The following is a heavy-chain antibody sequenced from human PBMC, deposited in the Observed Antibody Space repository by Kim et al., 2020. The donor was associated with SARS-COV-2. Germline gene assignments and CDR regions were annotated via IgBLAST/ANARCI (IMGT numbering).Heavy chain of an antibody. CDR1: GFTFSSYG. V-gene: IGHV3-30*18. D-gene: IGHD3-3*01. Sequence: GSLRLSCAASGFTFSSYGMHWVRQAPGKGLEWVAVISYDGSNKYYADSVKGRFTISRDNSKNTLYLQMNSLRAEDTAVYYCAKASVLRFLELVYWGQGT. J-gene: IGHJ4*02. CDR3: AKASVLRFLELVY. CDR2: ISYDGSNK.